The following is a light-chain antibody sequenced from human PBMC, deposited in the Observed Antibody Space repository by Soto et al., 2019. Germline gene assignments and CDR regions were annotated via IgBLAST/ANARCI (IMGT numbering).Light chain of an antibody. CDR3: QQYGSTYT. V-gene: IGKV3-20*01. CDR2: GAS. Sequence: EIVLTQSPGTLSLSPGERATLSCRASQSVSSNYLAWYQQKPGQAPRLLIYGASSRPTGIPDRFSGSGSGTDFTLTISRLEPEDFAVYYCQQYGSTYTFGQGTKLEI. CDR1: QSVSSNY. J-gene: IGKJ2*01.